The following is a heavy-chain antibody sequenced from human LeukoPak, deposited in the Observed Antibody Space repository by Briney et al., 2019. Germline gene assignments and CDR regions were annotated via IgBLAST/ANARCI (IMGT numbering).Heavy chain of an antibody. D-gene: IGHD6-13*01. CDR2: IYYSGST. J-gene: IGHJ6*02. Sequence: SETLSLTCTVSGGSISSYYWSWIRQLPGKGLEWTGYIYYSGSTNYNPSLKSRVTISVDTSKNQFSLKLSSVTAADTAVYYCARMDSSSWDDYYSYYGMDVWGQGTTVTVSS. V-gene: IGHV4-59*01. CDR1: GGSISSYY. CDR3: ARMDSSSWDDYYSYYGMDV.